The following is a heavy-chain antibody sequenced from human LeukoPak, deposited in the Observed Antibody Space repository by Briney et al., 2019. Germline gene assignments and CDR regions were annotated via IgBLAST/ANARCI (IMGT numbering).Heavy chain of an antibody. CDR2: IYYSGST. D-gene: IGHD2-15*01. CDR1: GGSISSGSSY. Sequence: PSETLSLTCTVSGGSISSGSSYWDWIRQPPGKGLECIGNIYYSGSTNYNASLKSRATISVDTSKNQFSLKLSSVTAADTALYYCARRGGGSWYYFDYWGQGTLVTVSS. J-gene: IGHJ4*02. V-gene: IGHV4-39*01. CDR3: ARRGGGSWYYFDY.